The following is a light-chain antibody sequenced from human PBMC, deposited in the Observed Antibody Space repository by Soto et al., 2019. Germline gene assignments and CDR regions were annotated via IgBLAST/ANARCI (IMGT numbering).Light chain of an antibody. V-gene: IGKV3-20*01. J-gene: IGKJ2*01. CDR3: QPYDSSSGHP. CDR1: QTIRSNF. Sequence: EVVLTQSPATLSLSPGERATLSCRASQTIRSNFLTWYQQKPGQAPRLLIYTASTRAAGIPDRFSGSGSGTGFTLTISRLEPEDFAVYYCQPYDSSSGHPFGQGTKLQIK. CDR2: TAS.